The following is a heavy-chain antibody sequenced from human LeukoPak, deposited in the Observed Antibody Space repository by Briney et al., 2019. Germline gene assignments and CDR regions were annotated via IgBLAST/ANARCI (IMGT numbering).Heavy chain of an antibody. V-gene: IGHV3-30*19. D-gene: IGHD3-22*01. CDR2: IWYDGSNK. J-gene: IGHJ4*02. CDR3: ARGRNTRYYYDSSGYLDY. CDR1: GFTFSSYG. Sequence: GGSLRLSCAASGFTFSSYGMHWVRQAPGKGLEWVAVIWYDGSNKYYADSVKGRFTISRDNSKNTLYLQVNSLRAEDTAVYYCARGRNTRYYYDSSGYLDYWGQGTLVTVSS.